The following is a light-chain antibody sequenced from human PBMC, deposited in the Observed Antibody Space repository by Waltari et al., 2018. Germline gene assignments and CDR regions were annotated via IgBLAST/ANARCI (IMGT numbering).Light chain of an antibody. J-gene: IGKJ3*01. V-gene: IGKV3-11*01. Sequence: EMVLTQPPATLSLSPGERATLSCRASQSVSRYLAWYQQKPGQAPRLLIYDASTRATGVPARFSGSGSVTDFTLTISSLEPEDFAVYYCQQRSNSFAFGPGTRVDIK. CDR1: QSVSRY. CDR3: QQRSNSFA. CDR2: DAS.